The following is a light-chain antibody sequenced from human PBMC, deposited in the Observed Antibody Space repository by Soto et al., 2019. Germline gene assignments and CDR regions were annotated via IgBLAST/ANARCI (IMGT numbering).Light chain of an antibody. CDR2: DAS. V-gene: IGKV1-33*01. J-gene: IGKJ3*01. CDR3: QQYDSLPFT. Sequence: DIQMTQSPSSLSASVGDRVAITCQASQDISNFLNWYQQKPGKAPKLLTYDASDLETGVPSRFSGSGSGTDFTFTISNLQPEDFATYYCQQYDSLPFTFGPGTKVDIK. CDR1: QDISNF.